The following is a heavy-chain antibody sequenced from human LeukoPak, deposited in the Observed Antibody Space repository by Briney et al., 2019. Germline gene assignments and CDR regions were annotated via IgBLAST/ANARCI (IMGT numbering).Heavy chain of an antibody. D-gene: IGHD6-19*01. Sequence: ASVKVSCKASGGTFISYAISWVRQAPGQGLEWMGRIIPIFGTANYAQKFQGRVTITTDESTSTAYMELSSLRSEDTAVYYCARQGLSGSSSGWYDYWGQGTLVTVSS. CDR3: ARQGLSGSSSGWYDY. CDR1: GGTFISYA. J-gene: IGHJ4*02. V-gene: IGHV1-69*05. CDR2: IIPIFGTA.